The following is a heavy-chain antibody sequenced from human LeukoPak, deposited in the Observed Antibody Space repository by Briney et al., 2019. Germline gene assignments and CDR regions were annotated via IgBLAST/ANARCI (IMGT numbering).Heavy chain of an antibody. CDR1: GFTFSSYS. V-gene: IGHV3-21*01. Sequence: GGSLRLSCAASGFTFSSYSMNWVRQAPGKGLEWVSSISSSSSYIYYADSVKGRFTIPRDNAKNSLYLQMNSLRAEDTALYYCARDRDYDILTGYYYYGMDVWGKGTTVTVSS. CDR3: ARDRDYDILTGYYYYGMDV. CDR2: ISSSSSYI. D-gene: IGHD3-9*01. J-gene: IGHJ6*04.